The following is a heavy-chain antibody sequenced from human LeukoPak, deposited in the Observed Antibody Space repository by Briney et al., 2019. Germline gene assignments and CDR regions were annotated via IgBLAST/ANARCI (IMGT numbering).Heavy chain of an antibody. D-gene: IGHD3-22*01. Sequence: QPSETLSLTCTVSGGSISSYYWSWIRQPPGKGLEWIGYIYYSGSTNYNPSLKSRVTMSVDTSKNQFSLKVTSVTAADTAIYYCARVGKYYYDRTGAFDIWGQGTMVTVSS. CDR3: ARVGKYYYDRTGAFDI. J-gene: IGHJ3*02. V-gene: IGHV4-59*12. CDR2: IYYSGST. CDR1: GGSISSYY.